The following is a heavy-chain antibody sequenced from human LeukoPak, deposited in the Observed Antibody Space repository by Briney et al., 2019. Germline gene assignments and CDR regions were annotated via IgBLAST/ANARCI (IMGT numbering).Heavy chain of an antibody. CDR2: ISWNSGSI. CDR3: AKDFYSSTSCYADY. V-gene: IGHV3-9*01. D-gene: IGHD2-2*01. J-gene: IGHJ4*02. CDR1: RFTFSSYA. Sequence: GGSLRLSCAASRFTFSSYAMSWVRQAPGKGLEWVSGISWNSGSIGYADSVKGRFTTSRDNAKNSLYLQMNSLRAEDTALYYCAKDFYSSTSCYADYWGQGTLVTVSS.